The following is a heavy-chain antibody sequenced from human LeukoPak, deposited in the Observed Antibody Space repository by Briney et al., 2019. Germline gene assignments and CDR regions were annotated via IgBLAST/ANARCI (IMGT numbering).Heavy chain of an antibody. Sequence: GGSLRLSCAASGFTFSRYWMHWVRQAPGKGLEWVAVISYDGSNKYYADSVKGRFTTSRDNSKNTLYLQMNSLRAEDTAVYYCAKDLDTAMVDYYYYGMDVWGQGTTVTVSS. J-gene: IGHJ6*02. CDR3: AKDLDTAMVDYYYYGMDV. CDR1: GFTFSRYW. D-gene: IGHD5-18*01. CDR2: ISYDGSNK. V-gene: IGHV3-30*18.